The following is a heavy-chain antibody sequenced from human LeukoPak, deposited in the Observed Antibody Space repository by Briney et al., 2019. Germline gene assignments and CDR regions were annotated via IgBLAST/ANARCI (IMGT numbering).Heavy chain of an antibody. D-gene: IGHD3-3*01. Sequence: SETLSLTCAVSGGSISSGGYSWSWIRQPPGKGLEWIGYIYYSGSTYYNPSLKSRVTISVDTSKNQFSLKLSSVTAADTAVYYCARGYGFWSGYNNWFDPWGQGTLVTVSS. CDR2: IYYSGST. CDR3: ARGYGFWSGYNNWFDP. J-gene: IGHJ5*02. CDR1: GGSISSGGYS. V-gene: IGHV4-30-4*07.